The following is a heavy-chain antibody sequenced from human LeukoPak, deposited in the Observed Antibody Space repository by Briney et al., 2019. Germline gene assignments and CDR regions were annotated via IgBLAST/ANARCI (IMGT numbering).Heavy chain of an antibody. D-gene: IGHD2-15*01. J-gene: IGHJ4*02. CDR1: GFTFSGSA. CDR3: TRLASSYCSGGSCYLGY. CDR2: IRSKANSYAT. V-gene: IGHV3-73*01. Sequence: GGSLRLSCAASGFTFSGSAMHWVRQASGKGLEWAGRIRSKANSYATAYAASVKGRFTISRDDSKNTAYLQMNSLKTEDTAVYYCTRLASSYCSGGSCYLGYWGQGTLVTVSS.